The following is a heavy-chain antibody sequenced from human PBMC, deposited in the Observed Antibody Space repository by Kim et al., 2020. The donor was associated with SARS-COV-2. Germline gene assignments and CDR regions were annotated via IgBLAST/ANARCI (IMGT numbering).Heavy chain of an antibody. CDR2: ISSSSSYI. J-gene: IGHJ5*02. CDR1: GFTFSSYS. CDR3: ARDPKSNWFDP. V-gene: IGHV3-21*01. Sequence: GGSLRLSCAASGFTFSSYSMNWVRQAPGKGLEWVSSISSSSSYIYYADSVKGRFTISRDNAKNSLYLQMNSLRAEDTAVYYCARDPKSNWFDPWGQGTLVTVSS.